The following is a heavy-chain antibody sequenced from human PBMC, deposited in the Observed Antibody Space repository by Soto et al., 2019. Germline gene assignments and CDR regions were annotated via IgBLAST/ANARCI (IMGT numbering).Heavy chain of an antibody. CDR2: ISGSGGST. V-gene: IGHV3-23*01. CDR3: AKVQTRIVGVGADFDY. J-gene: IGHJ4*02. Sequence: EVQLLESGGGLVQPGGSLRLSCAASGFTFSSYAMSWVRQAPGKGLEWVSAISGSGGSTYYADSVKGRFTISRDNSKNTLYLQMNSLKAEDTAVYYCAKVQTRIVGVGADFDYWGQGTLVTVSS. D-gene: IGHD1-26*01. CDR1: GFTFSSYA.